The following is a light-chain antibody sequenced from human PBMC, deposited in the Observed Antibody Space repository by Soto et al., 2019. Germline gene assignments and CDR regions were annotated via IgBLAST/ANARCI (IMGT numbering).Light chain of an antibody. CDR3: QQYGNSLSIT. CDR2: GAS. V-gene: IGKV3-20*01. CDR1: QTVSSNY. Sequence: EIVLTQSPGTLSLSPGERATLSCRATQTVSSNYLAWYQQKPGQAPRLLIYGASSRATGIPDRFSGSGSGTDFTLTISRLEPEDFAVYYCQQYGNSLSITFGQGKRLEI. J-gene: IGKJ5*01.